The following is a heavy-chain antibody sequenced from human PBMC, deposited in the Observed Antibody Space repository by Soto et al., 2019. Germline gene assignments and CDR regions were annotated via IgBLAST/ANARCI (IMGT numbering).Heavy chain of an antibody. Sequence: EVQLVESGGGLVQPGGSLKLSCAASGFSFSGSTMHWVRQASGKGLEWVGRIRSKADSYVTAYVASVKGRFTIFRDDSKNTAYLQMNSLKTEDTAVHYCTRGLAATRNDAFDIWGQGTMVTVSS. V-gene: IGHV3-73*02. J-gene: IGHJ3*02. CDR1: GFSFSGST. D-gene: IGHD2-15*01. CDR3: TRGLAATRNDAFDI. CDR2: IRSKADSYVT.